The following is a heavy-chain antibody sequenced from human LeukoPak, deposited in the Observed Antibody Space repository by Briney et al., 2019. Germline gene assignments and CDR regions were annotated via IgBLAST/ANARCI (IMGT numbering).Heavy chain of an antibody. J-gene: IGHJ4*02. V-gene: IGHV3-23*01. Sequence: GGSLRLSCATSGFTFSGYAMSWVRQAPGKGLEWVSGIGASGGSTYYADSVKGRFTISRDNSKNTLYLQMNSLRTEDTAVYYCAKAEGYDILTGLDYWGQGTLVTVSS. CDR1: GFTFSGYA. D-gene: IGHD3-9*01. CDR2: IGASGGST. CDR3: AKAEGYDILTGLDY.